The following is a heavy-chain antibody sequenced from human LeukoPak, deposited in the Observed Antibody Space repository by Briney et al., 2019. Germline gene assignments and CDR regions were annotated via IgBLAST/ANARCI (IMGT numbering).Heavy chain of an antibody. D-gene: IGHD1-26*01. J-gene: IGHJ4*02. Sequence: GGSLRLSCAASGFTFSDYYMSWIRQAPGKGLEWVSYISSSGSTIYYADSVKGRFTISRDNSKNTLYLQMNSLRAEDTAVYYCASIVGATRRFDYWGQGTLVTVSS. CDR2: ISSSGSTI. CDR3: ASIVGATRRFDY. V-gene: IGHV3-11*01. CDR1: GFTFSDYY.